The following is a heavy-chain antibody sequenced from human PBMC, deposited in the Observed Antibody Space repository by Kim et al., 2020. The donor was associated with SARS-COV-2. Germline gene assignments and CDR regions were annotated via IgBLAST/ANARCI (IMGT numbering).Heavy chain of an antibody. CDR2: VHSSGSS. V-gene: IGHV4-39*01. CDR1: GGSISSSTYY. J-gene: IGHJ6*03. CDR3: ARHLEYYYYYMDV. Sequence: SETLSLTCTVSGGSISSSTYYWAWIRQPPGKGLEWIATVHSSGSSHYNPSLKGRTTISVDTSKNQFSLRLSSETAADTAVYFCARHLEYYYYYMDVWGKG.